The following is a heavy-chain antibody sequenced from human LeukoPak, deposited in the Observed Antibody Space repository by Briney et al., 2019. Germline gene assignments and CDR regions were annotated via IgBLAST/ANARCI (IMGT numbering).Heavy chain of an antibody. CDR1: GYTFTGYY. V-gene: IGHV1-2*02. J-gene: IGHJ5*02. D-gene: IGHD1-26*01. Sequence: ASVKVSCKASGYTFTGYYMHWVRQAPGQGLEWMGWINPNSGGTNYAQKFQGRVTMTRDTSISTAYMELSRLRSDDTAVYYCASSTELRRESVWFDPWGQGTLVTVSS. CDR2: INPNSGGT. CDR3: ASSTELRRESVWFDP.